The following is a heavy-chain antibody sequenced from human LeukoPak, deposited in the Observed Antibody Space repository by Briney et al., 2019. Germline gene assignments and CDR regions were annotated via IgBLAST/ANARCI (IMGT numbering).Heavy chain of an antibody. Sequence: PSETLSLTCTVSGGSISSYYWSWIRQPPGKGLEWIGYIYYSGSTNYNPSLKSRVTMSVDTSKNQFSLKLSSVTAADTAVYYCARVFSYYDILTGYQPYYFDYWGQGTLVTVSS. CDR3: ARVFSYYDILTGYQPYYFDY. CDR1: GGSISSYY. CDR2: IYYSGST. V-gene: IGHV4-59*01. J-gene: IGHJ4*02. D-gene: IGHD3-9*01.